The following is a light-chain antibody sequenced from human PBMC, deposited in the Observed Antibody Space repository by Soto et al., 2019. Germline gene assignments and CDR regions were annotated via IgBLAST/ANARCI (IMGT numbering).Light chain of an antibody. Sequence: DIVMTQSPDSLAVSLGERATITCRSSQSIFHNSDKRDHLAWYQQKPGQSPRLLIYWASTRGSGVPDRFSGSGTGTDFSLTINSLQAEDVAVYYCQEYRYRKAFGQGTKVEIK. CDR1: QSIFHNSDKRDH. CDR2: WAS. CDR3: QEYRYRKA. V-gene: IGKV4-1*01. J-gene: IGKJ1*01.